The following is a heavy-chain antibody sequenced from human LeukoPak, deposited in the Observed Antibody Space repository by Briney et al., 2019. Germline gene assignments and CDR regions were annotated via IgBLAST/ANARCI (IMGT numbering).Heavy chain of an antibody. J-gene: IGHJ4*02. CDR1: GFSFISYS. CDR2: ISGSGGST. V-gene: IGHV3-23*01. CDR3: AKDAAGYSYGQSAY. D-gene: IGHD5-18*01. Sequence: SGGSLRLSCAASGFSFISYSMSWVRQAPGKGLEWVSSISGSGGSTYYAVSVKGRFTISRDNSKNTLYMQMNSLRAEDTALYYCAKDAAGYSYGQSAYWGQGTLVTVSS.